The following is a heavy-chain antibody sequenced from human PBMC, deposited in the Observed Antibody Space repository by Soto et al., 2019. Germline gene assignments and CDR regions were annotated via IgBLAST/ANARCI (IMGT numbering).Heavy chain of an antibody. CDR1: LFTFGDYA. Sequence: SLRLSCPASLFTFGDYAMSWFLQDPLKLLEWVGFIRSKAYGGTTEYAASVKGRFTISRDDSKSIAYLQMNSLKTEDTAVYYCTRVPSTIFGVVPDHWGQGTLVTVSS. J-gene: IGHJ4*02. V-gene: IGHV3-49*03. D-gene: IGHD3-3*01. CDR3: TRVPSTIFGVVPDH. CDR2: IRSKAYGGTT.